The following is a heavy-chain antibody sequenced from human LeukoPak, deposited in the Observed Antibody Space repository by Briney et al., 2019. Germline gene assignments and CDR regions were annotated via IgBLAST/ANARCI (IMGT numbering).Heavy chain of an antibody. CDR3: AQDRGATVTTFAH. Sequence: GGSLRLSCAASVFTFSLYVMSWVRQAPGKGLEWVSGISASGGSRYYADSVKGRFTISRDNSRNTVFLQVNSLRGDDTAVYYCAQDRGATVTTFAHWGLGTLVTVSS. V-gene: IGHV3-23*01. CDR2: ISASGGSR. J-gene: IGHJ4*02. CDR1: VFTFSLYV. D-gene: IGHD4-17*01.